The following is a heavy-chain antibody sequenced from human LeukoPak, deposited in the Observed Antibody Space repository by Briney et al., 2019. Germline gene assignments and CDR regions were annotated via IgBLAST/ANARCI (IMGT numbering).Heavy chain of an antibody. CDR3: ANTNYYYDSSGYNFYYYYGMDV. J-gene: IGHJ6*02. Sequence: ASVKVSCKVSGYNSNELSMHWVRQAPGKGLEWMGGFDPEDGERIYAQKFQGRITLTEGTSTDIAYMELSSLRSEDTAVYYCANTNYYYDSSGYNFYYYYGMDVWGQGTTVTVSS. CDR2: FDPEDGER. D-gene: IGHD3-22*01. CDR1: GYNSNELS. V-gene: IGHV1-24*01.